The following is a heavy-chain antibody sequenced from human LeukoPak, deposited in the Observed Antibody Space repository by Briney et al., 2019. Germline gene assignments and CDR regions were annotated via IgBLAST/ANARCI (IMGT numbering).Heavy chain of an antibody. CDR3: ARVPLTILGVVINRYYYYYMDV. J-gene: IGHJ6*03. CDR2: ISSSGSTI. CDR1: GFTFSSYE. D-gene: IGHD3-3*01. Sequence: PGGSLRLSCAASGFTFSSYEMNWVRQAPGKGLEWVSYISSSGSTIYYADSVKGRFTISRDNAKNSLYLQMNSLRAEDTAVYYCARVPLTILGVVINRYYYYYMDVWGKGTTVTVSS. V-gene: IGHV3-48*03.